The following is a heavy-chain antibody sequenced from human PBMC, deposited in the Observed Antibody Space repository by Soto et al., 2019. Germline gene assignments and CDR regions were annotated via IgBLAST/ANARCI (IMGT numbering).Heavy chain of an antibody. D-gene: IGHD4-17*01. J-gene: IGHJ3*02. CDR1: GGSISSYY. V-gene: IGHV4-59*08. Sequence: TSETLSLTCTVSGGSISSYYWSWIRQPPGKGLEWIGYIYYSGSTNYNPSLKSRVTISVDTSKSQFSLKLSSVTAADTAVYYCARRHGLFDIWGQGTMVTVSS. CDR2: IYYSGST. CDR3: ARRHGLFDI.